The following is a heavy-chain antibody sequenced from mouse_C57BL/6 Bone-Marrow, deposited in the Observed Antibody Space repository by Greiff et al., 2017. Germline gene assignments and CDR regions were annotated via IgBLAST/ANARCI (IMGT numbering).Heavy chain of an antibody. CDR1: GFTFSSYG. J-gene: IGHJ2*01. Sequence: EVKVVESGGDLVKPGGSLKLSCAASGFTFSSYGMSWVRQTPDKRLEWVATISSGGSYTYYPDSVKGRFTISRDNAKNTLYLQMSILKSEDTAMYYCPDFLDYWGQGTTLTVSS. V-gene: IGHV5-6*01. CDR3: PDFLDY. CDR2: ISSGGSYT.